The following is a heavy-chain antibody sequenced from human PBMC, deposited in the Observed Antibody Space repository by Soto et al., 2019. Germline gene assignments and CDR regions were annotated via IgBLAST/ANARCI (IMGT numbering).Heavy chain of an antibody. V-gene: IGHV3-23*01. J-gene: IGHJ6*03. CDR3: AKSRPGYSSSWYHYYYYMDV. CDR1: GFTFSSYA. CDR2: ISGSGGST. D-gene: IGHD6-13*01. Sequence: EVQLLESGGGLVQPGGSLRLSCAASGFTFSSYAMSWVRQAPGKGLEWVSAISGSGGSTYYADSVKGRFTISKDNSKNTLYLQMNSLRAEDTAVYYCAKSRPGYSSSWYHYYYYMDVWGKGTTGTVSS.